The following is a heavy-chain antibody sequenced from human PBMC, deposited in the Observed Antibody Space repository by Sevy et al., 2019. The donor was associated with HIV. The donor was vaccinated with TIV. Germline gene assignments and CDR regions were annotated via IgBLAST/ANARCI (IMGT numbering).Heavy chain of an antibody. J-gene: IGHJ5*02. CDR3: VRGGVGGFSYSLDT. V-gene: IGHV3-7*01. Sequence: GVSLRLSCAASGFTFSAYWMSWVRQAPGKGLEWVATMKQDGSEKYYVDSVKGRLTISRDNAKNSLYLQVNSLRAEDTAVYYCVRGGVGGFSYSLDTWGQGTLVTVSS. CDR2: MKQDGSEK. D-gene: IGHD5-18*01. CDR1: GFTFSAYW.